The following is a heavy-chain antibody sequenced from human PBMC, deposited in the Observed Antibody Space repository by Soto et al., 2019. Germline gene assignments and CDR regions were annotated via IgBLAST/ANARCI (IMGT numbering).Heavy chain of an antibody. CDR2: ISYDGYNK. J-gene: IGHJ4*02. CDR3: AKDPANAEIHGPFHY. CDR1: GFTFSNYG. Sequence: QVQLVESGGGVVQPGRSLRLSCAASGFTFSNYGMHWVRQAPGKGVEWVALISYDGYNKYYADSVKGRLTISRDNSKTTLYLQMDSLKAEDTALYYCAKDPANAEIHGPFHYWGQGTLVTVSS. V-gene: IGHV3-30*18. D-gene: IGHD1-1*01.